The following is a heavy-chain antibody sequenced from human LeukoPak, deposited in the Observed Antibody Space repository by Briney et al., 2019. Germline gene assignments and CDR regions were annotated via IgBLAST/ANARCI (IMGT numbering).Heavy chain of an antibody. D-gene: IGHD4-23*01. J-gene: IGHJ6*03. CDR2: INDNGGTST. Sequence: GGSLRLSCAASGFTFRTYGMGWVRQAPGKGLEWVSSINDNGGTSTWYADSVKGRFTISRDNAKNSLYLQMNSLRVEDTAVYYCAKHGGSSRYSYMGVWGQGTTVTISS. V-gene: IGHV3-23*01. CDR1: GFTFRTYG. CDR3: AKHGGSSRYSYMGV.